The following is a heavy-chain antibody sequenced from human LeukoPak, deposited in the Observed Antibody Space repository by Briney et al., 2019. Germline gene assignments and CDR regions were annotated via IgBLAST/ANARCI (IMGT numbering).Heavy chain of an antibody. D-gene: IGHD3-10*01. CDR1: GGSISSYY. J-gene: IGHJ5*02. CDR3: ARGGYYGSGNDFRFDP. V-gene: IGHV4-59*01. Sequence: SETASLTCTVSGGSISSYYWSWVRQSPGKGLECIGYIHYTGSTNYNPSLKSRVTISVETSKNQFSPKLKSVTAADTAVYYCARGGYYGSGNDFRFDPWGQGTLVTVSS. CDR2: IHYTGST.